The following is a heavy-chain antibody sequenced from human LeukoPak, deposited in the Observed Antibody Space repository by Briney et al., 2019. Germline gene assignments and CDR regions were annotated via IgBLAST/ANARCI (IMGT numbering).Heavy chain of an antibody. V-gene: IGHV3-30*02. D-gene: IGHD6-19*01. CDR2: IRYDGSIK. Sequence: GGSLRLSCATSRFTFSSYGMHWVRQAPGKGLEWVAFIRYDGSIKYYADSVKGRFTISRDNSRNTLYLQMNYLRAEDTAVYYCAKDIGAGAGTHYFDYWGQGTLVIVSS. CDR1: RFTFSSYG. J-gene: IGHJ4*02. CDR3: AKDIGAGAGTHYFDY.